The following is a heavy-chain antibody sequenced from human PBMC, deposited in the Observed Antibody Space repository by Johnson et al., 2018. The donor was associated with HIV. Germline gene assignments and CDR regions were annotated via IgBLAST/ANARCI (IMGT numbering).Heavy chain of an antibody. CDR3: AIFSTDPPDAFDI. J-gene: IGHJ3*02. Sequence: QVQLVESGGGVVQPGRSLRIYCAVSEFTFSNYAMHWVRLAPGKGLQWVAVISYDGTKKYYADSVQGRFTISRDNSKDTLYLQMNSLRAEDTAVYYCAIFSTDPPDAFDIWGQGTMVTVSS. V-gene: IGHV3-30*04. D-gene: IGHD2/OR15-2a*01. CDR2: ISYDGTKK. CDR1: EFTFSNYA.